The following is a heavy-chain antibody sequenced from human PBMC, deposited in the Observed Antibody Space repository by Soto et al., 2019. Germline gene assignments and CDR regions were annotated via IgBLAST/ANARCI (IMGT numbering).Heavy chain of an antibody. J-gene: IGHJ6*02. D-gene: IGHD4-17*01. Sequence: ASVKVSCKASGYTFTGYYMHWVRQARGQGLEWMGWINPNSGGTNYAQKFQGWVTMTRDTSISTAYMELSRLRPDDTAVYYCARDSTAQYYYYGMDVWGQGTTVTVSS. CDR3: ARDSTAQYYYYGMDV. CDR2: INPNSGGT. CDR1: GYTFTGYY. V-gene: IGHV1-2*04.